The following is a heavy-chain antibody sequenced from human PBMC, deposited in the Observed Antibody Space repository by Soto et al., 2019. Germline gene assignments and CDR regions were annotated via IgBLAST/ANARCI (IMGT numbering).Heavy chain of an antibody. J-gene: IGHJ4*02. CDR2: ISSSGSTI. CDR1: GFTFSDYY. Sequence: GGSLRLSCAASGFTFSDYYMSWIRQAPGKGLEWVSYISSSGSTIYYADPVKGRFPISRDNAKNSLYLQMNSLRAEDTAVYYCARALDYGSGSYSYFDYWGQGTLVTVSS. CDR3: ARALDYGSGSYSYFDY. V-gene: IGHV3-11*01. D-gene: IGHD3-10*01.